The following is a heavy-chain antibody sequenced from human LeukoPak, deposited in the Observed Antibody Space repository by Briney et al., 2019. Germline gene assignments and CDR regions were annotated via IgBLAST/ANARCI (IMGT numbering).Heavy chain of an antibody. J-gene: IGHJ6*03. CDR2: IYSGGST. CDR1: GFTVSSNY. V-gene: IGHV3-53*01. D-gene: IGHD4-17*01. CDR3: AQHDYGDYFPYYMDV. Sequence: GGSLRLSCAASGFTVSSNYMSWVRQAPGKGLEWVLVIYSGGSTYYADSVKGRFTISRDNSKNTLYLQMNSLRAEDTAVYYCAQHDYGDYFPYYMDVWGKGTTVTVSS.